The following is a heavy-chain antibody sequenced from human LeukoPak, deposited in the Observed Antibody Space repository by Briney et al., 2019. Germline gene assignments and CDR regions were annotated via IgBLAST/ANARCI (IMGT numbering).Heavy chain of an antibody. CDR3: AKGPLSSSNYYMDV. V-gene: IGHV3-23*01. CDR2: ITGGGPYT. D-gene: IGHD3-10*01. Sequence: GGSLRLSCAASAFTFRNYAMSWVRQAPGKGLGWVSSITGGGPYTYYAPSVRGRLTISRDNSKNTLYLQMSSLRAEDTAVYYCAKGPLSSSNYYMDVWGKGTTVTVSS. J-gene: IGHJ6*03. CDR1: AFTFRNYA.